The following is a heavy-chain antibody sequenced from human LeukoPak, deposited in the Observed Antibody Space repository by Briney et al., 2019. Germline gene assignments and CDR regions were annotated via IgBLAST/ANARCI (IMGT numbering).Heavy chain of an antibody. Sequence: AAVKVSCKASGYTFTSYDINWVRQATGQGLEWMGWMNPNSGNTGYAQKFQGRVTMTRNTSISTAYMELSSLRSEDTAVYYCAREVSTDYYYYYGMDVWGQGTTVTVSS. CDR1: GYTFTSYD. V-gene: IGHV1-8*01. D-gene: IGHD4-11*01. CDR2: MNPNSGNT. CDR3: AREVSTDYYYYYGMDV. J-gene: IGHJ6*02.